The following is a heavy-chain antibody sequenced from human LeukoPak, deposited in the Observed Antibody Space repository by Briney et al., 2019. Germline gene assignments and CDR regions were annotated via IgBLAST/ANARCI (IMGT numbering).Heavy chain of an antibody. CDR2: INPNSGGT. V-gene: IGHV1-2*02. CDR1: GYTFTGYY. J-gene: IGHJ6*02. D-gene: IGHD6-19*01. CDR3: ARDRAYSSGPYGMDV. Sequence: ASVKVSCKASGYTFTGYYMHWVRQAPGQGLEWMGWINPNSGGTNYAQRFQGRVTMTRDTSISTAYMELSRLRSDDTAVYYCARDRAYSSGPYGMDVWGQGTTVTVSS.